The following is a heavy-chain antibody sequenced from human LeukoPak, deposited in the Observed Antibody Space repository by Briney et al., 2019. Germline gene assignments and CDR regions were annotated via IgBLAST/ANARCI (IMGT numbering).Heavy chain of an antibody. J-gene: IGHJ4*02. CDR3: ARYYYDSSGYYSPLDY. D-gene: IGHD3-22*01. CDR1: GGSISSGGYY. CDR2: IYYSGST. V-gene: IGHV4-31*03. Sequence: SETLSLTCTVSGGSISSGGYYWSWIRQHPGKGLEWIGYIYYSGSTYYNPSLKSRVTISVDTSKNQFSLKLSSVTAADTAVYYCARYYYDSSGYYSPLDYWGQGTLVTVSP.